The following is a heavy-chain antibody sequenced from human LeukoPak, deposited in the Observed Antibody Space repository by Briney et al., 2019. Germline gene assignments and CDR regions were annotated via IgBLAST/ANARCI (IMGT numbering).Heavy chain of an antibody. D-gene: IGHD6-19*01. Sequence: GGSLRLSCAASGFTFSSYWMSWVRQAPGKGLEWVANMKQDGSEKYYVDSVKGRFTISRDNAKNSLYLQMNSLRAEDTAVYYCARAHTPYSSGWYRYWGQGTLVTVSS. V-gene: IGHV3-7*01. CDR2: MKQDGSEK. CDR3: ARAHTPYSSGWYRY. CDR1: GFTFSSYW. J-gene: IGHJ4*02.